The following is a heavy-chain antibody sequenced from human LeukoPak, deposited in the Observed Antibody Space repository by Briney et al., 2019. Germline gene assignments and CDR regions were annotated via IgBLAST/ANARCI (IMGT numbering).Heavy chain of an antibody. CDR2: IKLDGSEK. J-gene: IGHJ4*02. CDR3: AKEGY. Sequence: GGSLRLSCAASGFSFSRVWMSWVRQAPGKGPEWVAGIKLDGSEKYYVDSVKGRFTISRDNAKNSLYLQMNTLRAEDTAVYYCAKEGYWGQGTLVTVSS. CDR1: GFSFSRVW. V-gene: IGHV3-7*01.